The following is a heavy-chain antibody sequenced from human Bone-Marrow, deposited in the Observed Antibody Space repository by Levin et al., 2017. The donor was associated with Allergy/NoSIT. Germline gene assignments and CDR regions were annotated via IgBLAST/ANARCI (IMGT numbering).Heavy chain of an antibody. CDR3: AREKMDTAMVGGAFDI. CDR1: GYTFTSYG. CDR2: ISAYNGNT. Sequence: GESLKISCKASGYTFTSYGISWVRQAPGQGLEWMGWISAYNGNTNYAQKLQGRVTMTTDTSTSTAYMELRSLRSDDTAVYYCAREKMDTAMVGGAFDIWGQGTMVTVSS. J-gene: IGHJ3*02. D-gene: IGHD5-18*01. V-gene: IGHV1-18*01.